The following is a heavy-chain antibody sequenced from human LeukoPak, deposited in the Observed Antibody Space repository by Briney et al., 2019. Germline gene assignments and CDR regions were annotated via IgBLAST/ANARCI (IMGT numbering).Heavy chain of an antibody. J-gene: IGHJ4*02. D-gene: IGHD6-13*01. CDR2: IYHSGST. Sequence: SQTLSLTCTVSGGSISSGGYYWSWIRQPPGKGLEWIGYIYHSGSTYYNPSLKSRVTISVDRSKNQFSLKLSSVTAADTAVYYCARVMAAAGQPRPYYFDYWGQGTLVTVSS. V-gene: IGHV4-30-2*01. CDR1: GGSISSGGYY. CDR3: ARVMAAAGQPRPYYFDY.